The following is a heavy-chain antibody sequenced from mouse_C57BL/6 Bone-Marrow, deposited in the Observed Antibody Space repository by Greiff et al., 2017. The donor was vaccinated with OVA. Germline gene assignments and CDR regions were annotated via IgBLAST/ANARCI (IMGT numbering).Heavy chain of an antibody. V-gene: IGHV5-9-1*02. Sequence: EVKVVESGEGLVKPGGSLKLSCAASGFTFSSYAMSWVRQTPEKRLEWVAYISSGGDYIYYAATVKGRFTISRDNARNTLYLQMSSLKSEDTAMYYCTPSYYGLRMDYWGQGTSVTVSS. J-gene: IGHJ4*01. CDR3: TPSYYGLRMDY. CDR2: ISSGGDYI. D-gene: IGHD2-1*01. CDR1: GFTFSSYA.